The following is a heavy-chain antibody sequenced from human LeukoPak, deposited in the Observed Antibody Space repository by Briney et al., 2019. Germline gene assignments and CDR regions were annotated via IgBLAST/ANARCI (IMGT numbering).Heavy chain of an antibody. CDR2: MNPNSGNT. CDR3: ARGRKGLELHTDY. V-gene: IGHV1-8*03. D-gene: IGHD1-7*01. CDR1: GYTFTSYD. Sequence: ASVKVSCKASGYTFTSYDINWVRQATGQGLQWMGWMNPNSGNTGYAQKFQGRVTITRNTSISTAYMELSSLRSEDTAVYYCARGRKGLELHTDYWGQGTLVTVSS. J-gene: IGHJ4*02.